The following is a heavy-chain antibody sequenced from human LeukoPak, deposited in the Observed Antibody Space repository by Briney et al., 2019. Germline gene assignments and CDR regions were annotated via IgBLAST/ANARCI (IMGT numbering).Heavy chain of an antibody. Sequence: GGSLRLSCAASGFTFSGYTMHWVRQAPGKGLEYVSAITSNGGGTYYANSVKGRFTISRDNSQNTLYLQMGSLRAEDMAVYYCARRGDGYRYDYWGQGTLVTVSS. J-gene: IGHJ4*02. CDR3: ARRGDGYRYDY. CDR2: ITSNGGGT. CDR1: GFTFSGYT. V-gene: IGHV3-64*01. D-gene: IGHD5-24*01.